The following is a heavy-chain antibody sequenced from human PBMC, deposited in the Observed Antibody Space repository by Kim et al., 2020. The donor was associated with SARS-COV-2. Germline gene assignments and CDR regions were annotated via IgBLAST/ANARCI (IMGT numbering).Heavy chain of an antibody. CDR2: IWYDGSNK. CDR1: GFTFSSYG. V-gene: IGHV3-33*01. CDR3: ARGGLWFGELLSGPDY. D-gene: IGHD3-10*01. Sequence: GGSLRLSCAASGFTFSSYGMHWVRQAPGKGLEWVAVIWYDGSNKYYADSVKGRFTISRDNSKNTLYLQMNSLRAEDTAVYYCARGGLWFGELLSGPDYWGQGTLVTVSS. J-gene: IGHJ4*02.